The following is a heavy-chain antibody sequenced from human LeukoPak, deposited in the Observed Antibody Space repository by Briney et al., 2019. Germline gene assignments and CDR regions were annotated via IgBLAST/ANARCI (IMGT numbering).Heavy chain of an antibody. CDR1: GGSISSYY. D-gene: IGHD3-9*01. CDR3: ARGAHLYNILTGYYTFFDY. CDR2: IYYSGST. J-gene: IGHJ4*02. V-gene: IGHV4-59*01. Sequence: PSETLSLTCTVSGGSISSYYWSWIRQPPGKGLEWVGYIYYSGSTNYNPSLKSGVTISGDTSKKQFSLKLSSVTAADTAVYYCARGAHLYNILTGYYTFFDYWGQGTLVTVSS.